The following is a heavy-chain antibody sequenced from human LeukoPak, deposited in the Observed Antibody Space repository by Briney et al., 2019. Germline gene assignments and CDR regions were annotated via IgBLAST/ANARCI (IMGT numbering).Heavy chain of an antibody. CDR2: INWNGGST. V-gene: IGHV3-20*01. J-gene: IGHJ4*02. D-gene: IGHD1-26*01. CDR1: GFTLDDYG. CDR3: ARGNSGSYYEPFDY. Sequence: GGSLRLSCAASGFTLDDYGVSWVRQAPGKGLEWVSGINWNGGSTSYADSVKGRFTISRDNAKNSLYLQMNSLRAEDTALYHCARGNSGSYYEPFDYWGQGILVTVSS.